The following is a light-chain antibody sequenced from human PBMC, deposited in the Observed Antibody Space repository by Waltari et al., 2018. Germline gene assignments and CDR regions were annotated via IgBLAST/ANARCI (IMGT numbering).Light chain of an antibody. CDR3: CSYAGSAISV. V-gene: IGLV2-23*02. CDR1: TSDVGNYNL. Sequence: QSALTQTAAVSGSPGQSITISCTGTTSDVGNYNLVSWYQQHPGKAPTLIIYDVNKQPSGVSNRVSGSKSGNTASLTISGLQAADEAEYYCCSYAGSAISVFGGGTKLTVL. J-gene: IGLJ3*02. CDR2: DVN.